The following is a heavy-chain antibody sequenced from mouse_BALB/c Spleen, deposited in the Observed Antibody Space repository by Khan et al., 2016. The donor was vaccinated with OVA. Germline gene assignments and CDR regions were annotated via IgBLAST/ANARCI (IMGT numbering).Heavy chain of an antibody. J-gene: IGHJ3*01. CDR2: IFPGTDTT. Sequence: QVQLQQSGAELVKPGASVKLSCKTSGYTFTSYWIQWVKQRPGQGLGWIGQIFPGTDTTYYNENFKGKATLTVDTSSNTAYMQFSSLTSEDSAVYFCERGYFGNYEFAYWGQGTLVTVSP. CDR3: ERGYFGNYEFAY. D-gene: IGHD2-1*01. CDR1: GYTFTSYW. V-gene: IGHV1S132*01.